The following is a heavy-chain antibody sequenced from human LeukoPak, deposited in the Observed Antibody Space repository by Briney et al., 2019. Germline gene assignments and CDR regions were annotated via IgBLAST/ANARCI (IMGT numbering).Heavy chain of an antibody. CDR1: GFTFSSYW. D-gene: IGHD6-13*01. CDR2: INTDGGST. V-gene: IGHV3-74*01. Sequence: GGSLRLSCAASGFTFSSYWMHWVRQAPGQGLVWVSHINTDGGSTTYGDPAKGRFATSRDNAKNTLYLQMNSLRVEDTAVYYCARGTATTAGIDYWGQGTLVTVSS. J-gene: IGHJ4*02. CDR3: ARGTATTAGIDY.